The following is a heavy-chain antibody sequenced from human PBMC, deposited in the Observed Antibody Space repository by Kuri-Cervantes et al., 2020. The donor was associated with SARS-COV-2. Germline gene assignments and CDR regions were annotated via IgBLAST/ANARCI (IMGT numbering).Heavy chain of an antibody. J-gene: IGHJ4*02. CDR3: ARDEEAGTPTTFDY. CDR1: GFDFNTYT. Sequence: GESLKISCAASGFDFNTYTMHWVRQAPGKGLEWVAVISSDGNSQVYADSVRGRFTISRDNSQNTLYLQMSSLRVEDTAVYYCARDEEAGTPTTFDYWGQGTLVTVSS. V-gene: IGHV3-30*04. D-gene: IGHD1-1*01. CDR2: ISSDGNSQ.